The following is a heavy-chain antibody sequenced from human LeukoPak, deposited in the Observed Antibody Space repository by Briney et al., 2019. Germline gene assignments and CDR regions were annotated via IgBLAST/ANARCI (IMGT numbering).Heavy chain of an antibody. CDR3: ARDRIAAAGTRSAYWFDP. CDR2: INPNSGGT. D-gene: IGHD6-13*01. J-gene: IGHJ5*02. Sequence: ASVKVSCKASGYTFTGYYMHWVRQAPGQGLEWMGWINPNSGGTNYAQKFQGRVTMTRDTSISTAYMELRSLRSDDTAVYYCARDRIAAAGTRSAYWFDPWGQGTLVTVSS. V-gene: IGHV1-2*02. CDR1: GYTFTGYY.